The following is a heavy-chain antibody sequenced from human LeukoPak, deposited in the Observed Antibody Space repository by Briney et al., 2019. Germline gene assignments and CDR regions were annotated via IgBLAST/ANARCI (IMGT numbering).Heavy chain of an antibody. CDR3: AAPKPAAGTDYYYYGMDV. D-gene: IGHD6-13*01. CDR1: GYTFTSYA. CDR2: INAGNGNT. J-gene: IGHJ6*02. Sequence: ASVKVSCKASGYTFTSYAMHWVRQAPGQRLEWMGWINAGNGNTKYSQKFQGRGTITRDTSASTAYMELSSLRSEDTAVYYCAAPKPAAGTDYYYYGMDVWGQGTTVTVSS. V-gene: IGHV1-3*01.